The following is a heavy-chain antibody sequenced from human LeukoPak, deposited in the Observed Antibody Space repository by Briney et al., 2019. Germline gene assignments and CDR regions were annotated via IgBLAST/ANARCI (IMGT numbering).Heavy chain of an antibody. J-gene: IGHJ4*02. V-gene: IGHV3-30*02. CDR1: GFTFSSSG. D-gene: IGHD3-10*01. Sequence: GGSLRLSCAASGFTFSSSGMHWVRQTPGKGLEWVAFIRYDGRIKYYANSVKGRFTISRDNAKNSLYLQMNSLRAEDTAVYYCARSRFGELPDFDYWGQGTLVTVSS. CDR3: ARSRFGELPDFDY. CDR2: IRYDGRIK.